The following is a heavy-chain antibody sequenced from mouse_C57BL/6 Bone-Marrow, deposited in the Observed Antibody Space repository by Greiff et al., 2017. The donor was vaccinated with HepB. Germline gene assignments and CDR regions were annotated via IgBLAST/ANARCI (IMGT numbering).Heavy chain of an antibody. CDR2: ISNGGGSP. D-gene: IGHD2-2*01. CDR3: ASHSTMVTTYYAMDY. CDR1: GFTFSDYY. Sequence: DVKLVESGGGLVQPGGSLKLSCAASGFTFSDYYMYWVRQTPEKRLEWVAYISNGGGSPYYPDTVKGRFTISRDNAKNTLYLQMSRLKSEDTAMYYCASHSTMVTTYYAMDYWGQGTSVTVSS. J-gene: IGHJ4*01. V-gene: IGHV5-12*01.